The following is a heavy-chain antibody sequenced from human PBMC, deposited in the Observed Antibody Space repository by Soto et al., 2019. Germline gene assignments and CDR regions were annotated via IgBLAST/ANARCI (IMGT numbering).Heavy chain of an antibody. D-gene: IGHD2-15*01. J-gene: IGHJ4*02. V-gene: IGHV1-3*01. CDR1: GYTFTSYA. Sequence: ASVKVSCKASGYTFTSYAMHWVRQAPGQRLEWMGWINAGNGNTKYSQKFQGRVTITRDTSASTAYMELSGLRSEDTAVYYCARGVAPYYFDYWGQGTLVTVSS. CDR3: ARGVAPYYFDY. CDR2: INAGNGNT.